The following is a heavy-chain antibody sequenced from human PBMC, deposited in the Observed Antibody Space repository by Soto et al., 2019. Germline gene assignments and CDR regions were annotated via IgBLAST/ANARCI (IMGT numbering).Heavy chain of an antibody. CDR1: GGTFSSYS. V-gene: IGHV1-69*13. CDR3: ARDVSTGDTDY. D-gene: IGHD4-17*01. CDR2: IIPIFGTA. Sequence: ASVKVSCKASGGTFSSYSISWVRQAPGQGLEWMGGIIPIFGTANYAQKFQGRVTITADESTSTAYMELSSLRSEDTAVYYCARDVSTGDTDYWGQGTLVNVSS. J-gene: IGHJ4*02.